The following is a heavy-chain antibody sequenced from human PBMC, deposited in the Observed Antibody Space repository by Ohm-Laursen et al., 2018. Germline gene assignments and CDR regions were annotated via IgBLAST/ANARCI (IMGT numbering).Heavy chain of an antibody. D-gene: IGHD3-22*01. J-gene: IGHJ4*02. CDR2: LNPGGSDK. Sequence: SLRLSCAASGFNFRGDWMSWVRQAPGKGPEWVANLNPGGSDKYYVDSVKGRFTISRDNSKNTLYLQMDSLRAEDTAVYYCARGENYYDRSGKGDYFGHWGQGTLVTVSS. V-gene: IGHV3-7*01. CDR1: GFNFRGDW. CDR3: ARGENYYDRSGKGDYFGH.